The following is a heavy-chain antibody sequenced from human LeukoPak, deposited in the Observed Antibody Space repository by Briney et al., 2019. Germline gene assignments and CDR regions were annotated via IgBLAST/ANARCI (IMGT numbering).Heavy chain of an antibody. CDR2: IYPGDSRT. CDR3: AGGNFSGPGFDP. D-gene: IGHD6-25*01. J-gene: IGHJ5*02. Sequence: GESLKISCQGSAYIFSTYWIGWVRQMPGKGLEWMAVIYPGDSRTRYNLSFQGQVTISADKTISTAYLQWSSLKASDSAMYYCAGGNFSGPGFDPWGKGTLVTVS. V-gene: IGHV5-51*01. CDR1: AYIFSTYW.